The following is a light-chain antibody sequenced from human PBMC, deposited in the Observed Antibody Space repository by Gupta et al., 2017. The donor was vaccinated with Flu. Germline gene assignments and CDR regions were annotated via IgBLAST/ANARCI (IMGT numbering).Light chain of an antibody. CDR2: DAS. CDR3: QQYDDSPT. J-gene: IGKJ4*01. V-gene: IGKV3-15*01. Sequence: FPATLSVSPGERATLACRASQSVSNNLAWYQQKPGQAPRLLIYDASTTATGIPPRFSGSGSGTEFTLTISSVQSEDFAVYYCQQYDDSPTFGGGTTVGIK. CDR1: QSVSNN.